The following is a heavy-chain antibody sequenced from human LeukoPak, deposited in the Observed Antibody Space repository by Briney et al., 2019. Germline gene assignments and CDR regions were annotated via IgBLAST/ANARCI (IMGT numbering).Heavy chain of an antibody. CDR3: ARDVAYCGGDCYTYAEYFQH. D-gene: IGHD2-21*02. J-gene: IGHJ1*01. V-gene: IGHV1-3*01. Sequence: GASVKVSCKASGYTFTSYAMHWVRQAPGQRLEWMGWINAGNGNTKYSQKFQGRVTITRDTSASTAYMELSSLRSEDTAVYYCARDVAYCGGDCYTYAEYFQHWGQGTLVTVSS. CDR2: INAGNGNT. CDR1: GYTFTSYA.